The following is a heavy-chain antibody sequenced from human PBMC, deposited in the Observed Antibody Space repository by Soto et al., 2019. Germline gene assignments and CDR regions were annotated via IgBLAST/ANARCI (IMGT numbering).Heavy chain of an antibody. J-gene: IGHJ6*02. CDR2: IYYSGST. Sequence: SETLSLTCAVSGDSISSYYWSWIRQPPGKGLEWIGYIYYSGSTNYNPSLKSRVSISVDTSKNQFSLKLSSVTAADTAVYYCARTRMGSRWYGSMDVWGQGTAVTVS. CDR1: GDSISSYY. V-gene: IGHV4-59*01. D-gene: IGHD6-13*01. CDR3: ARTRMGSRWYGSMDV.